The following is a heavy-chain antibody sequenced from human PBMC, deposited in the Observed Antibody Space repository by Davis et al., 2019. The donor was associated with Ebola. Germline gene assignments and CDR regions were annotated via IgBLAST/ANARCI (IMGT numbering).Heavy chain of an antibody. Sequence: SETLSLTCAISGGSISRSNWWSWVRQPPGKGLEWIGEIDHSGSTNYNPSLKSRVTISVDKSKNQFSLKLNSVTAADTAVYYCGRVCGNGCSGIDYWGQGTLVTVSS. CDR1: GGSISRSNW. CDR2: IDHSGST. CDR3: GRVCGNGCSGIDY. D-gene: IGHD2-21*02. V-gene: IGHV4-4*02. J-gene: IGHJ4*02.